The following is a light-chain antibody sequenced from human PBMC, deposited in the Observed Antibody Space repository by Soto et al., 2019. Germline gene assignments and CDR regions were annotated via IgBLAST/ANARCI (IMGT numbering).Light chain of an antibody. CDR3: XSYAGSRIPLYV. CDR1: SSDVGSYNL. V-gene: IGLV2-23*01. Sequence: QSALTQPASVSGSPGQSITISCTGTSSDVGSYNLVSWYQQHPGKAPKLMIYEGTKRPSGVSNRFSGSKSGNTASLTISGLXXXXXXXXCXXSYAGSRIPLYVFGTGTKLTVL. CDR2: EGT. J-gene: IGLJ1*01.